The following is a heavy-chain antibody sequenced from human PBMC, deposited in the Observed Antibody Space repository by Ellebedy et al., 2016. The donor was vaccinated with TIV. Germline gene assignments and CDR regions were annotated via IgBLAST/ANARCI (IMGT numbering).Heavy chain of an antibody. V-gene: IGHV3-30*04. J-gene: IGHJ4*02. CDR1: GFTFSSYA. CDR2: LSYDGSYK. Sequence: GGSLRLSCAASGFTFSSYAMHWVRQASGKGLEWVAVLSYDGSYKKYADSVKGRFTISRDNSKNTLDLQMNSLRAEETAVYYCARDRGDSSDWYLAFDYWGQGTLVSVSS. CDR3: ARDRGDSSDWYLAFDY. D-gene: IGHD6-13*01.